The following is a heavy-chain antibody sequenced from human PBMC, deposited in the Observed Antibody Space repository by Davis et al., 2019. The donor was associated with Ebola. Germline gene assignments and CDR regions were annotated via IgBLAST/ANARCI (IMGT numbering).Heavy chain of an antibody. CDR3: ARAGYGDYVHYYYYMDV. D-gene: IGHD4-17*01. J-gene: IGHJ6*03. Sequence: PGGSLRLSCAASGFTFSSYDMHWVRQATGKGLEWVSAIGTAGDPYYPGSVKGRFTISRDNSKNTLYLQMNSLRAEDTAVYYCARAGYGDYVHYYYYMDVWGKGTTVTVSS. CDR2: IGTAGDP. V-gene: IGHV3-13*05. CDR1: GFTFSSYD.